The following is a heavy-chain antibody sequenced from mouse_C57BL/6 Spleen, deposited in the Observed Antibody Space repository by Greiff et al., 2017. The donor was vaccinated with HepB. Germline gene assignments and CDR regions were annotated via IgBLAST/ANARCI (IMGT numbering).Heavy chain of an antibody. V-gene: IGHV5-17*01. CDR1: GFTFSDYG. CDR3: ARGAQAYYYAMDY. J-gene: IGHJ4*01. CDR2: ISSGSSTI. Sequence: EVQVVESGGGLVKPGGSLKLSCAASGFTFSDYGMHWVRQAPEKGLEWVAYISSGSSTIYYADTVKGRFTISRDNAKNTLFLQMTSLRSEDTAMYYCARGAQAYYYAMDYWGQGTSVTVSS. D-gene: IGHD3-2*02.